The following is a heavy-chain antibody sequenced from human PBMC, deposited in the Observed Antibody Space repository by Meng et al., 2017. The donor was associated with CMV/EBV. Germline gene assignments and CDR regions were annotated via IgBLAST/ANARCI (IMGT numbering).Heavy chain of an antibody. CDR2: ISWNSGSI. V-gene: IGHV3-9*01. Sequence: SLKISCAASGFTFDDYAMHWVRQAPGKGLEWVSGISWNSGSIGYADSVKGRFTISRDNAKNSLYLQMNSLRAEDTALYYCAKTRDYYDTNSGYAGHRPSDYWGQGTLVTVSS. D-gene: IGHD3-22*01. CDR3: AKTRDYYDTNSGYAGHRPSDY. CDR1: GFTFDDYA. J-gene: IGHJ4*02.